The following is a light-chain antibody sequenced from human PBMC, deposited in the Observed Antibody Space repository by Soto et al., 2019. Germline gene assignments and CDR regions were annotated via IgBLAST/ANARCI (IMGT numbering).Light chain of an antibody. Sequence: QSVLTQPPSASGTPGQRVTISCSGSSSNIGSNSVNWYQKFPATAPKLLIYGNSQRPSGVPDRFSGSKSGTSASLAISGLHSEDEADYYCAAWDDSLNGVVFSGGTKLTVL. CDR3: AAWDDSLNGVV. J-gene: IGLJ3*02. V-gene: IGLV1-44*01. CDR2: GNS. CDR1: SSNIGSNS.